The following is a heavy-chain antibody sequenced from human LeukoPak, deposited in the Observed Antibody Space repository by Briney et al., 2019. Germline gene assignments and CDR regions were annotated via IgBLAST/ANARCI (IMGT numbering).Heavy chain of an antibody. Sequence: SETLSLTCAVYSGSFSGYYWSWIRQPPGKGLEWIGEINHSGSTNYNPSLKSRVTISVDTSKNQFSLKLSSVTAADTAVYYCARGPPMSYWGQGTLVTVSS. V-gene: IGHV4-34*01. J-gene: IGHJ4*02. CDR2: INHSGST. CDR1: SGSFSGYY. D-gene: IGHD3-10*02. CDR3: ARGPPMSY.